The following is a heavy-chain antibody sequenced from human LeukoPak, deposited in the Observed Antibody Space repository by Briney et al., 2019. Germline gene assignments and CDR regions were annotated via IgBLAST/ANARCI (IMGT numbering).Heavy chain of an antibody. CDR2: IYYSGST. J-gene: IGHJ4*02. CDR3: ARDHGGYYGSGSYCDY. Sequence: SETLYLTCTVSGGSISSGGYYWSWIRQHPGKGLEWIGYIYYSGSTYYNPSLKSRVTISVDTSKNQFSLKLSSVTAADTAVYYCARDHGGYYGSGSYCDYWGQGTLVTVSS. V-gene: IGHV4-31*03. D-gene: IGHD3-10*01. CDR1: GGSISSGGYY.